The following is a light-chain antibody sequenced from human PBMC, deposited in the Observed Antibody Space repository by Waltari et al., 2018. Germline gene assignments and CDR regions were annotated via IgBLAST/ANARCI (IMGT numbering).Light chain of an antibody. V-gene: IGLV1-51*02. CDR3: GTWHSGLSVVL. J-gene: IGLJ3*02. CDR1: SSDIGRNY. Sequence: QSVLTQPPSVSAAPGQRVTISCSGRSSDIGRNYVSWYQHLPGTAPKLVIYENNKLPPGIPDRFSGSKFDTSGTLDITGLQTGDEADYYCGTWHSGLSVVLFGGGTKLTVL. CDR2: ENN.